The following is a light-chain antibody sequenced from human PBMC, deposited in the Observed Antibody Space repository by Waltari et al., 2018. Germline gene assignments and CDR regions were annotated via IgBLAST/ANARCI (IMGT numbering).Light chain of an antibody. V-gene: IGKV1D-13*01. CDR3: QQFINYPLT. Sequence: AIQLTQYPSSLSASVGPSIPITCRASQDIASALAWYVQKPGKAPQLLIYDASTLESGVPSRFSGSGSGTDFTLSISGLQPEDFATYYCQQFINYPLTFGPGTTVDIK. J-gene: IGKJ3*01. CDR2: DAS. CDR1: QDIASA.